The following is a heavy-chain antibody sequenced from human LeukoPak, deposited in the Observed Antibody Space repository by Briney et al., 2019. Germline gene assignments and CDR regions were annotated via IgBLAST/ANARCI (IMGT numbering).Heavy chain of an antibody. V-gene: IGHV4-4*07. D-gene: IGHD3-3*01. CDR3: ARAMNASGVVITNWFDP. CDR1: GGSISSYY. J-gene: IGHJ5*02. Sequence: SETLSLTCTVSGGSISSYYWSWIRQPAGKGLEWIGRIYTSGSTNYSPSLKSRVTMSVDTSKNQFSLKLSSVTAADTAVYYCARAMNASGVVITNWFDPWGQGTLVTVSS. CDR2: IYTSGST.